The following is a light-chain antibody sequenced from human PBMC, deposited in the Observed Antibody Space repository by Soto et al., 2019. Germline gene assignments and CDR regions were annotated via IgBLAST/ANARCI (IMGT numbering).Light chain of an antibody. Sequence: SYELTQPLSVSVALGQTARITCGGNNIGSKNVHWYQQKPGQAPVLVIYRDSNRPSGIPERFAGSNSGNTATLTISRAPAGDEADYYCQVWDSSIVVFGGGTKLTVL. V-gene: IGLV3-9*01. CDR2: RDS. CDR3: QVWDSSIVV. J-gene: IGLJ2*01. CDR1: NIGSKN.